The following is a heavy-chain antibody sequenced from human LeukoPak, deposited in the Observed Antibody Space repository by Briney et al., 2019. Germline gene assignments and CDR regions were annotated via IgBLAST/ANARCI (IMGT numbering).Heavy chain of an antibody. CDR2: INHDGTET. CDR3: ATTAGRTGGNS. J-gene: IGHJ4*02. D-gene: IGHD3-16*01. V-gene: IGHV3-7*03. Sequence: PGGSLRLSCAASGFIFSTTWMAWVRQAPGKGPEWVAYINHDGTETNYLDSVKGRFTVSRDNVKNSLYLQMNSLRADDTAVYYCATTAGRTGGNSWGQGALVTVSP. CDR1: GFIFSTTW.